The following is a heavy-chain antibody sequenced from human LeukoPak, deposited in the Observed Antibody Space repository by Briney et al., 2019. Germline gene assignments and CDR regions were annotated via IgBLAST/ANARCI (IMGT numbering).Heavy chain of an antibody. CDR2: ISGYNDNT. CDR3: ARDGPLTSSGWPPRFDL. D-gene: IGHD6-19*01. Sequence: ASVKVSCKASGYTFSSYGISWVRQAPGQGLEWMGWISGYNDNTKYYAQKLQGRVTMTTDTSTSTAYMELRSLNDTAVYYCARDGPLTSSGWPPRFDLWGRGTLVTVSS. CDR1: GYTFSSYG. V-gene: IGHV1-18*01. J-gene: IGHJ2*01.